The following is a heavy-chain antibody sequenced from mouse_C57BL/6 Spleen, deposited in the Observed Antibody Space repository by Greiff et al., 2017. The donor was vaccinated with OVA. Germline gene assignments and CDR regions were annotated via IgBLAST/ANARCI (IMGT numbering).Heavy chain of an antibody. CDR1: GYTFTDYE. CDR3: TNRQLRLRYYAMDY. D-gene: IGHD3-2*02. CDR2: IDPETGGT. Sequence: VKLMESGAELVRPGASVTLSCKASGYTFTDYEMHWVKQTPVHGLEWIGAIDPETGGTAYNQKFKGKAILTADKSSSTAYMELRSLTSEDSAVYYCTNRQLRLRYYAMDYWGQGTSVTVSS. V-gene: IGHV1-15*01. J-gene: IGHJ4*01.